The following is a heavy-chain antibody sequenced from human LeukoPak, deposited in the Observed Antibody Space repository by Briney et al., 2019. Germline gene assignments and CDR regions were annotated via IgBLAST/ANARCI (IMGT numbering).Heavy chain of an antibody. D-gene: IGHD2-21*02. J-gene: IGHJ3*02. CDR2: MYTSGST. Sequence: SETLSLTCTVSGGSISSYSWSWIRQPAVKGLEWIGRMYTSGSTKYNPSLKSRVTMSVDTSKNQFSLKLSSVTAADTAVYYCARGLSVVVTAEDAFDIWGQGTMVTVSS. CDR1: GGSISSYS. CDR3: ARGLSVVVTAEDAFDI. V-gene: IGHV4-4*07.